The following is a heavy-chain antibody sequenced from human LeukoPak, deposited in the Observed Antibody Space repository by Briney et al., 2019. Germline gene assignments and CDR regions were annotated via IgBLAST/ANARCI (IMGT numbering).Heavy chain of an antibody. V-gene: IGHV3-23*01. Sequence: PGGSLRLSCAASRFTFSSYGMSWVRQAPGKGLEWVSSISGSGGSTYYADSVKGRFTISRDNSKNTLYLQMNSLRDEDTAVYYCAKSPYYDASGYYREYYFDYWGQGTLVTVSS. J-gene: IGHJ4*02. D-gene: IGHD3-22*01. CDR3: AKSPYYDASGYYREYYFDY. CDR2: ISGSGGST. CDR1: RFTFSSYG.